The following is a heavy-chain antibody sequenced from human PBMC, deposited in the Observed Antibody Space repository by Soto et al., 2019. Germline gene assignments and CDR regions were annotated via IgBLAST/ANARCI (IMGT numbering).Heavy chain of an antibody. CDR2: INHSGTT. CDR3: ASGPGSGWYWFDP. D-gene: IGHD6-19*01. V-gene: IGHV4-34*01. CDR1: GGSFSSYF. Sequence: TSETLSLTCAVYGGSFSSYFWSWIRQPPGKGLEWIGEINHSGTTYYNPSLKSRVTISVDTSKNQFSLKLSSVAAADTAVYYCASGPGSGWYWFDPWGQGTLVTVSS. J-gene: IGHJ5*02.